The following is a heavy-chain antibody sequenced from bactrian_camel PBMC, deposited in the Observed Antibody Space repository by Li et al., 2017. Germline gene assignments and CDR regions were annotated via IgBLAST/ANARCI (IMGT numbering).Heavy chain of an antibody. CDR2: IYTGSGNT. V-gene: IGHV3S31*01. J-gene: IGHJ4*01. Sequence: VQLVESGGGSVQTGGSLRLSCEATTYSHRPYCMGWFREAPGKEREGVARIYTGSGNTYYADSVKGRFTISQDNAKNTVYLQMNSLKPEDTAMYYCAARGPYCYTKLSVADLTYWGQGTQVTVS. CDR3: AARGPYCYTKLSVADLTY. CDR1: TYSHRPYC. D-gene: IGHD2*01.